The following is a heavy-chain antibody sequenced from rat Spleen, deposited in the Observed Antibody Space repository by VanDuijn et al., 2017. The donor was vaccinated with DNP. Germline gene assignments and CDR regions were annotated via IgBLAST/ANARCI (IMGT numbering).Heavy chain of an antibody. J-gene: IGHJ4*01. CDR3: TYNVMDA. CDR1: GFTFSSFG. V-gene: IGHV5-27*01. Sequence: EVQLVESGGGLVQPGRSLKLSCAASGFTFSSFGMAWVRQAPTKGLEWVASISTGGSTYYPDSVKGRFTISRDNAKSTLYLQMNSLRSEDTATYYGTYNVMDAWGQGASVTVSS. CDR2: ISTGGST.